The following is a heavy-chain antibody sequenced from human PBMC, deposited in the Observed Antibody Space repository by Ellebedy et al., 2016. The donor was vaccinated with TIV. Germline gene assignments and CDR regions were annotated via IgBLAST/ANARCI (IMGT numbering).Heavy chain of an antibody. CDR3: ARGHNWFDL. CDR2: ISSGGT. Sequence: SETLSLTXTVSGGSISSGSYYWSWVRQPAGKGLEWIGRISSGGTSYNPSLRSRVTMSADTSKNQFSLRLTSVMAADAAVYYCARGHNWFDLWGQGTLVIVSS. J-gene: IGHJ5*02. V-gene: IGHV4-61*02. CDR1: GGSISSGSYY.